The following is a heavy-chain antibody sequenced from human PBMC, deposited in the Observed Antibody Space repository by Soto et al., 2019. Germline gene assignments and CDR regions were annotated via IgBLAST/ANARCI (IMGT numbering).Heavy chain of an antibody. J-gene: IGHJ6*02. CDR1: GGTFKNYA. V-gene: IGHV1-69*01. D-gene: IGHD3-3*01. CDR2: IIPLFRTA. Sequence: QVQLVQSGAEVKKSGSSVKVSCKAFGGTFKNYAISWVRQAPGQGLEWMGGIIPLFRTAHYAQKFQGRVTITADELTTTAYMELSSLRSEDTAVYFCARKSEMAAKWNYEKDAHYYYYAMDVWGQGTTVTVSS. CDR3: ARKSEMAAKWNYEKDAHYYYYAMDV.